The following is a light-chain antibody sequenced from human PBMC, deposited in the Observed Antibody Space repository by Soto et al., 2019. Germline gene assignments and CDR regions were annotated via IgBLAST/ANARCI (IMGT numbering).Light chain of an antibody. CDR3: SSYTSSSTRV. J-gene: IGLJ1*01. CDR2: EVS. V-gene: IGLV2-14*03. Sequence: QSVLTQPASVSGSPGQSITISCTGTSSDVGAYDYVSWYQQHPDKAPKLMIYEVSNRTSGGSNRFSGSKSVNTATLTISGLQTEDEADYYCSSYTSSSTRVFGTGTKLTVL. CDR1: SSDVGAYDY.